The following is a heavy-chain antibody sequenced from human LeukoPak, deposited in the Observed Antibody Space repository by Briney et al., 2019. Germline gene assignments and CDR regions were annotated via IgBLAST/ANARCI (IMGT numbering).Heavy chain of an antibody. D-gene: IGHD3-22*01. CDR1: GGSISSGDYY. V-gene: IGHV4-30-4*08. CDR3: ARVPYYDSPGDAFDI. CDR2: IYYSGST. Sequence: SQTLSLTRTVSGGSISSGDYYWSWIRQPPGKGLEWIGYIYYSGSTYYNPSLKSRVTISVDTSKNQFSLKLSSVTAADTAVYYCARVPYYDSPGDAFDIWGQGTMVTVSS. J-gene: IGHJ3*02.